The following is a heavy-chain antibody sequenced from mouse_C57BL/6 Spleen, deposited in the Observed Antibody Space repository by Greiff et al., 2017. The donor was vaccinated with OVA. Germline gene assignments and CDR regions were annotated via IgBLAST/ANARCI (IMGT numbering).Heavy chain of an antibody. V-gene: IGHV5-4*01. D-gene: IGHD1-1*01. CDR3: AKDGRNYVGDD. CDR2: ISDDGSYT. Sequence: EVKLVESGGGLVKPGGSLKLSCAASGFTFSSYAMSWVRQTPEKRLEWVATISDDGSYTYYPDNVKGRFTISRDNAKNNLYLQISHLKAEDTAKYDCAKDGRNYVGDDWGQGTTLTVSS. CDR1: GFTFSSYA. J-gene: IGHJ2*01.